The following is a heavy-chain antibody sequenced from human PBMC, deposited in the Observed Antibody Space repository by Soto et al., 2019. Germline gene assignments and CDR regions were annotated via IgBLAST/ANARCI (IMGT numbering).Heavy chain of an antibody. D-gene: IGHD4-17*01. V-gene: IGHV1-69*13. CDR1: GGTFSSYA. Sequence: SVKVSCKASGGTFSSYAISWVRQAPGQGLEWMGGIIPIFGTANYAQKFQGRVTITADESTSTAYMELSSLRSEDTAVYYCARDRDGDLHIADDYWGQGTLVTVSS. CDR2: IIPIFGTA. CDR3: ARDRDGDLHIADDY. J-gene: IGHJ4*02.